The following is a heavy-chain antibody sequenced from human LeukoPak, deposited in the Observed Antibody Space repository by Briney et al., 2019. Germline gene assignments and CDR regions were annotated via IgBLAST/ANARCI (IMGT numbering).Heavy chain of an antibody. J-gene: IGHJ3*02. CDR3: ARDEGLSAFDI. V-gene: IGHV3-21*01. CDR2: ISSSSSYI. CDR1: GFTFSSYN. Sequence: GGSLRLSCAASGFTFSSYNMNWVRQAPGKGLEWVSSISSSSSYIYYADSVKGRFTISRDNAKNSLYLQMNSLRAEDTAVYYCARDEGLSAFDIWGQGTMVTVSS.